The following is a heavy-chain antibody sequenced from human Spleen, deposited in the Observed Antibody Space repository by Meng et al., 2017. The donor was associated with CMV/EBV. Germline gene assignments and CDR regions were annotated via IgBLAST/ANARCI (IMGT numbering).Heavy chain of an antibody. CDR2: ISYSGIT. D-gene: IGHD6-6*01. Sequence: SETLSLTCTVSGGPVSNGRYYWSWIRQPPGKGLVYFGYISYSGITNYNPSLKTRLTISVDTSKSQFSLNLSSVTAADTAVYYCARAVEYSSSPFDYWGQGTLVTVSS. V-gene: IGHV4-61*01. J-gene: IGHJ4*02. CDR1: GGPVSNGRYY. CDR3: ARAVEYSSSPFDY.